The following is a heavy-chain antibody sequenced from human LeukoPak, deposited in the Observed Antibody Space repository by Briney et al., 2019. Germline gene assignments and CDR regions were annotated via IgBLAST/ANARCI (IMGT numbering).Heavy chain of an antibody. V-gene: IGHV2-5*02. J-gene: IGHJ4*02. CDR3: ARLRVREVPYEFDY. CDR1: GISLTTNGVG. CDR2: IYRDDDK. D-gene: IGHD3-10*01. Sequence: SGPTLVNLTQTFTLTCTISGISLTTNGVGVGWIRQPPGKALEWLALIYRDDDKRYSPSLKSRLTITKDTTKNQVVLTMTNMDPVDTATYSCARLRVREVPYEFDYWGQGTLVSVSS.